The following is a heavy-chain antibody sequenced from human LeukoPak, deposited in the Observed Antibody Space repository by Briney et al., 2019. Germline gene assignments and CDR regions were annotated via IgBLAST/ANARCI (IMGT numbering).Heavy chain of an antibody. CDR1: GGSISSSNYH. V-gene: IGHV4-61*02. D-gene: IGHD3-10*01. J-gene: IGHJ4*02. Sequence: SETLSLACTVSGGSISSSNYHWSWIRQPAGKGLEWIGRIYTSGSTNYNPSLKSRVTISVDTSKNQFSLKLSSVTAADTAVYYCARGLWFGDENPPYFDYWGQGTLVTVSS. CDR3: ARGLWFGDENPPYFDY. CDR2: IYTSGST.